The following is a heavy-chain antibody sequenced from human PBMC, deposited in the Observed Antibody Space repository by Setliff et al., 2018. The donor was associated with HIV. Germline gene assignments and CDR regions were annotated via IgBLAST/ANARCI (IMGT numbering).Heavy chain of an antibody. CDR1: GGSFSGHY. CDR2: INHSGST. J-gene: IGHJ4*02. Sequence: SETLSLTCAVYGGSFSGHYWSWIRQPPGKGLEWIGEINHSGSTNYNPSLKSRVTISVDTSKNQFSLKLSSVTAADTAVYYCARGVRNFWSGDDVEYWGQGTLVTVSS. V-gene: IGHV4-34*01. D-gene: IGHD3-3*01. CDR3: ARGVRNFWSGDDVEY.